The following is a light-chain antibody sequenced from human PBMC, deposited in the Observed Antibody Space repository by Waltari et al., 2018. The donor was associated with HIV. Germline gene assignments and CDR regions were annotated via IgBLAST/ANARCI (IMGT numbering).Light chain of an antibody. J-gene: IGKJ5*01. V-gene: IGKV3-20*01. Sequence: EIVLTQSPGTLSLSSGESATLSCRASQSISNTYLAWYQQKPGQAPRLLIYAASSRATGIPGSFSGSGSGTDFTLTISRLEPEDFAVYYCQQYGSSPITFGQGTRREIK. CDR2: AAS. CDR1: QSISNTY. CDR3: QQYGSSPIT.